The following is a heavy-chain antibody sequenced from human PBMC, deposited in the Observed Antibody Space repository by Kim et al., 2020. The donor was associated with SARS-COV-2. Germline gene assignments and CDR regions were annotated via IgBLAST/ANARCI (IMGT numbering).Heavy chain of an antibody. CDR3: AKDRQWFSVDY. D-gene: IGHD3-22*01. J-gene: IGHJ4*02. CDR1: GFTFSSYA. CDR2: VSGGGFNT. V-gene: IGHV3-23*01. Sequence: GGSLRLSCAASGFTFSSYAMSWVRQAPGKGLEWVSSVSGGGFNTFYADSVKGRFTISRDNSKNTVYLQINSLRAEDTALYYCAKDRQWFSVDYWGQGALVTFPP.